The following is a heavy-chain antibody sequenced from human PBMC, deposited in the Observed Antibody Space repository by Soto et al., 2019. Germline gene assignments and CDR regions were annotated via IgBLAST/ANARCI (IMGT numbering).Heavy chain of an antibody. D-gene: IGHD1-26*01. J-gene: IGHJ4*01. V-gene: IGHV6-1*01. CDR2: TYYRSKWYY. CDR1: GDSVSSNSAG. CDR3: ARGEQYSVRMFDY. Sequence: QVQLQQSGPGLVKPSQTLSLTCAITGDSVSSNSAGWSWVRQSPSRGLEWLGRTYYRSKWYYEYAVSVRGRITLNPDPAKNQYYLQLNSVTPEDTAVYFCARGEQYSVRMFDYWGQGTLVTVSS.